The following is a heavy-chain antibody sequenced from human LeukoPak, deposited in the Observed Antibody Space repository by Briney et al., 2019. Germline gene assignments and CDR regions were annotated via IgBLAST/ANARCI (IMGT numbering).Heavy chain of an antibody. Sequence: ASVKVSCKASGGTFSSYAISWVRQAPGQGLEWMGGVIPIFGTANYAQKFQGRVTITADKSTSTAYMELSSLRSEDTAVYYCARDSALDGSGSYYNYWGQGTLVTVSS. J-gene: IGHJ4*02. V-gene: IGHV1-69*06. D-gene: IGHD3-10*01. CDR1: GGTFSSYA. CDR3: ARDSALDGSGSYYNY. CDR2: VIPIFGTA.